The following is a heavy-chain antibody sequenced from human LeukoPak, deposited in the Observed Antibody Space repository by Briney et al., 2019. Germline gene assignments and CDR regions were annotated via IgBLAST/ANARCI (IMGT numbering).Heavy chain of an antibody. Sequence: SETLSLTCAVYGGSFSGYYWSWIRQPPGKGLEWIGSIYYSGSTYYNPSLKSRVTISVDTSKNQFSLKLSSVTAADTAVYYCARSYGDALDYWGQGTLVTVSS. V-gene: IGHV4-34*01. D-gene: IGHD4-17*01. CDR2: IYYSGST. CDR1: GGSFSGYY. CDR3: ARSYGDALDY. J-gene: IGHJ4*02.